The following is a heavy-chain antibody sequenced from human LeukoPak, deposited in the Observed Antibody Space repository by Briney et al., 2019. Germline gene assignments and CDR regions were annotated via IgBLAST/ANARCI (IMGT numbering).Heavy chain of an antibody. CDR2: ISAYNGNT. CDR1: SYTFTSYG. D-gene: IGHD3-3*01. J-gene: IGHJ4*02. V-gene: IGHV1-18*01. Sequence: ASVKVSCKASSYTFTSYGISWVRQAPGQGLEWMGWISAYNGNTNYAQKLQGRVTMTTDTSTSTAYMELRSLRSDDTAVYYCARAPSDFLARDYWGQGTLVTVSS. CDR3: ARAPSDFLARDY.